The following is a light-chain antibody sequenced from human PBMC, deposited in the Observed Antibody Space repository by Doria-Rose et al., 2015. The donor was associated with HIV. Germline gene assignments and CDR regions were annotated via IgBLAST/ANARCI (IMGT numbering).Light chain of an antibody. Sequence: TQSPGTLSLSPGERATLSCRASQRFSSTYLAWYQQKPGQALSLLIYDGSTRATGIPDRFSDSGSGTDFTLTINRLEPEDFALYYCHQYGTSWTFGQGTKVEI. CDR3: HQYGTSWT. CDR1: QRFSSTY. CDR2: DGS. J-gene: IGKJ1*01. V-gene: IGKV3-20*01.